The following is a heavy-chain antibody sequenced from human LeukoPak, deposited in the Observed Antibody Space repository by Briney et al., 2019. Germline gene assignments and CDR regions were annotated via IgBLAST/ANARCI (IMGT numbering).Heavy chain of an antibody. Sequence: PSETLSLTCSVSVDSIKNYYWSWLRQPPGKGLEWLGNIYFGGTTDYNSSLKSRLTISVDTFKNQLSLNLQSVTAADTATYYCARHRSDTGGKKGVNWFDPWGQGTLVTVSS. CDR2: IYFGGTT. D-gene: IGHD4-23*01. CDR3: ARHRSDTGGKKGVNWFDP. J-gene: IGHJ5*02. V-gene: IGHV4-59*01. CDR1: VDSIKNYY.